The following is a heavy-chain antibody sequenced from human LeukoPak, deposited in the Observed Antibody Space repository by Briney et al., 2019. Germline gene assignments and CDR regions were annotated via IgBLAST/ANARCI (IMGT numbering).Heavy chain of an antibody. CDR3: AREVFGGSVDFDY. Sequence: SETLSLTCTVSGGSVSSASYYWGWIRQPPGKGLEWIGFIYYSGSTNYNPSLKSRVTISVDTSKNQFSLKLTSVTAADTAVYYCAREVFGGSVDFDYWGQGTLVTVSS. D-gene: IGHD2-15*01. CDR1: GGSVSSASYY. CDR2: IYYSGST. V-gene: IGHV4-61*01. J-gene: IGHJ4*02.